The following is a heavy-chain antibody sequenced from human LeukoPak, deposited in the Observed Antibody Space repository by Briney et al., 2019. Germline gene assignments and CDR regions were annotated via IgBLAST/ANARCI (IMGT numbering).Heavy chain of an antibody. D-gene: IGHD2-2*01. Sequence: GGSLRLSCAASGFSFSDGWMCWVRQAPGKGLQWVANINQDGGKKYYADSLKGRFTISRDNAKNSLYLQMSSLRAEDTAVYYCARDHAYRADYWGQGTLVAVSS. CDR3: ARDHAYRADY. V-gene: IGHV3-7*01. J-gene: IGHJ4*02. CDR1: GFSFSDGW. CDR2: INQDGGKK.